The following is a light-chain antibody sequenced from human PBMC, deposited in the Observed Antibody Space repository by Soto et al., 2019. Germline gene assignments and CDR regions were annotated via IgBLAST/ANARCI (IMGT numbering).Light chain of an antibody. CDR1: QSIGDY. CDR2: DAS. CDR3: QQRSSWPIT. J-gene: IGKJ5*01. Sequence: IVLTQSLGTLSLSQGERATLSCRASQSIGDYLAWYQHKPAQAPRLLIYDASRRATGIPARFSGSGSGADFTLTISTLEPEDFAVYYCQQRSSWPITFGQGSRLEIK. V-gene: IGKV3-11*01.